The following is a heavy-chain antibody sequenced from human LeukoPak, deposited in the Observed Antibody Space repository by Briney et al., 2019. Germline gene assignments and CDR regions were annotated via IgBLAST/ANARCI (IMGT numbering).Heavy chain of an antibody. V-gene: IGHV1-46*01. Sequence: GASVKVSCKASGYRFTSYYMHWVRQAPGQGLEWMGVINPSGVSTTYAQKFQGRVTMTRDTSTSTVYMELSSLRFEDTAVYYCARDLYSSTLPPWFWGQGTLVTVSS. CDR2: INPSGVST. J-gene: IGHJ4*02. CDR1: GYRFTSYY. CDR3: ARDLYSSTLPPWF. D-gene: IGHD6-13*01.